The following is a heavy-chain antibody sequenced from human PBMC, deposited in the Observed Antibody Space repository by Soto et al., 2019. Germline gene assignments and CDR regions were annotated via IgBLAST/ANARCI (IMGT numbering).Heavy chain of an antibody. CDR1: GYSFTSYW. J-gene: IGHJ6*02. V-gene: IGHV5-10-1*01. Sequence: GESLKISCKGSGYSFTSYWISWVRQMPGKGLEWMGRIDPSDSYTNYSPSFQGHVTISADKSISTAYLQWSSLKASDTAMYYCASQVDIFTGPPHLKYYYDVMDVSGQGTTDTGSS. CDR2: IDPSDSYT. CDR3: ASQVDIFTGPPHLKYYYDVMDV. D-gene: IGHD3-9*01.